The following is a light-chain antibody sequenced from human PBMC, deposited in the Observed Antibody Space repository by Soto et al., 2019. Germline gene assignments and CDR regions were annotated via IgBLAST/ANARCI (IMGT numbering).Light chain of an antibody. J-gene: IGLJ2*01. CDR1: SGHSDYA. Sequence: QLVLTQSPSASASLGASVKLTCTLSSGHSDYAIAWHQQQPEKGPRFLMKLNNDGSHTKGDGIPARFSGSTSGPERYLIISSRQSEDEGDYYCQTWGSGIVVFGGGTKLTVL. CDR2: LNNDGSH. CDR3: QTWGSGIVV. V-gene: IGLV4-69*01.